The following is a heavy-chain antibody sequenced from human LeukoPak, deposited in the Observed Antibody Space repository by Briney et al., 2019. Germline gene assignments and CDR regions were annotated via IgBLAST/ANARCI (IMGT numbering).Heavy chain of an antibody. CDR2: IYYSGST. D-gene: IGHD2-15*01. CDR1: GGSISSYY. J-gene: IGHJ4*02. V-gene: IGHV4-39*07. CDR3: ASVRCSGGSCSSFDY. Sequence: SETLSLTCTVSGGSISSYYWGWIRQPPGKGLEWIGSIYYSGSTYYNPSLKSRVTISVDTSKNQFSLKLSSVTAADTAVYYCASVRCSGGSCSSFDYWGQGTLVTVSS.